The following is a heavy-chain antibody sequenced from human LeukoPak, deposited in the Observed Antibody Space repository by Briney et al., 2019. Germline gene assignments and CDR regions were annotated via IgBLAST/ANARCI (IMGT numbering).Heavy chain of an antibody. J-gene: IGHJ4*02. CDR3: AKTPVVVVAATTFDY. Sequence: PGGSLRLSCAASGFTFSSYAMSWVRQAPGKGLEWVSAISGSGGSTYYADSVKGRFTISRDNSKNTLYLQMNSLRAEDTAVYYCAKTPVVVVAATTFDYWGQGTLVTVSS. V-gene: IGHV3-23*01. D-gene: IGHD2-15*01. CDR1: GFTFSSYA. CDR2: ISGSGGST.